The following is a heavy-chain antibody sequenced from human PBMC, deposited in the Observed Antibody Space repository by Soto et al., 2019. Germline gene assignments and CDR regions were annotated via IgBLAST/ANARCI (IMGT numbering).Heavy chain of an antibody. CDR3: ARGGLELPNGMDV. Sequence: KTSETLSLTCTVSGGSISSSDYYWSWIRQHPGKGLEWIGYIYYSGNTYYNPSLKSRLTISVDTSKNQFSLKLNSVTAADTAVYYCARGGLELPNGMDVWGQGTTVTVSS. J-gene: IGHJ6*02. V-gene: IGHV4-31*03. CDR1: GGSISSSDYY. CDR2: IYYSGNT. D-gene: IGHD1-7*01.